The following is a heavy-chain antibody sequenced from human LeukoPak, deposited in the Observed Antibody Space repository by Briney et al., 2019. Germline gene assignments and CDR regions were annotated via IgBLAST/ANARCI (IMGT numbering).Heavy chain of an antibody. CDR2: INPNSGGT. D-gene: IGHD3-22*01. V-gene: IGHV1-2*06. J-gene: IGHJ4*02. CDR3: ARIRNYYDSSGYPFDY. CDR1: GYTFTGYY. Sequence: ASVKVSCKASGYTFTGYYMHWVRQAPGQGLEWMGRINPNSGGTNYAQKFQGRVTMTRDTSISTAYIELSRLRSDDTAVYYCARIRNYYDSSGYPFDYWGQGTLVTVSS.